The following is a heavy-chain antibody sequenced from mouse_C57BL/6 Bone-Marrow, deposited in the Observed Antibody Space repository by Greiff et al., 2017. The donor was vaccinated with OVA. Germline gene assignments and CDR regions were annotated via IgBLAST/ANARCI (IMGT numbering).Heavy chain of an antibody. CDR2: ISYDGSN. Sequence: EVKLQESGPGLVKPSQSLSLTCSVTGYSITSGYYWNWIRQFPGNKLEWMGYISYDGSNNYNPSLKNRISITRDTSKNQFFLKLNSVTTEDTATYYCARDPHYYGSSYLYYFDYWGQGTTLTVSS. V-gene: IGHV3-6*01. CDR3: ARDPHYYGSSYLYYFDY. J-gene: IGHJ2*01. D-gene: IGHD1-1*01. CDR1: GYSITSGYY.